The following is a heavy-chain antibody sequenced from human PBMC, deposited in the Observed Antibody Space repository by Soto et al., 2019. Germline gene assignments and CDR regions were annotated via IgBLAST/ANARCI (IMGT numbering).Heavy chain of an antibody. CDR3: ARGMKPAAIFSNFDS. V-gene: IGHV1-8*01. J-gene: IGHJ4*02. CDR1: GYTFTSYD. D-gene: IGHD2-2*01. CDR2: MNPNSGNT. Sequence: QVQLVQSGAEVKKPGASVKVSCKASGYTFTSYDINWVRQAPGQGLEWMGWMNPNSGNTGVARKFLGRITMTRDTSTGTAYMELRSLRSDDTAVYYCARGMKPAAIFSNFDSWGQGTLVTISS.